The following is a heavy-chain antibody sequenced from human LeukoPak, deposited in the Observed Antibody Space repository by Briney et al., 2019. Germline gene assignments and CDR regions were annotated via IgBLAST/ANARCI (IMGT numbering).Heavy chain of an antibody. CDR1: GYSISSGYY. CDR3: AREGYGSGSYPHFDY. Sequence: KPSETLSLTCAVSGYSISSGYYWGWIRQPPGQGLEWIGSIYHSGSTYYNPSLKSRVTISVDTSKNQFSLKLSSVTAADTVVYYCAREGYGSGSYPHFDYWGQGTLVTVSS. J-gene: IGHJ4*02. D-gene: IGHD3-10*01. V-gene: IGHV4-38-2*02. CDR2: IYHSGST.